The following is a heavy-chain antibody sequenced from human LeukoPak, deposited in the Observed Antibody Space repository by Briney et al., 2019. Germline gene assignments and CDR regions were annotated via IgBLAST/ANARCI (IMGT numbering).Heavy chain of an antibody. Sequence: GESLKISWKGSGYSFTSYWIGWVRQMPGKGLEWMGIIYPGDSDTRYSPSFQGQVTISADKSISTAYLKSSSLKASDTAMYYCARLRITMVRGVMVFDYWGQGTLVTVSS. D-gene: IGHD3-10*01. J-gene: IGHJ4*02. V-gene: IGHV5-51*01. CDR2: IYPGDSDT. CDR3: ARLRITMVRGVMVFDY. CDR1: GYSFTSYW.